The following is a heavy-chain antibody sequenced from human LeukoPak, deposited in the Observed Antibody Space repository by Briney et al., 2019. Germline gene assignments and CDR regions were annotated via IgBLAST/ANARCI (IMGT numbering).Heavy chain of an antibody. Sequence: PGRSLRLSCAASGFTFNNYAMNWVRQAPGKGLEWVSVISGSGDTTYYADSVKGRFTISRDNSQNTLYLQMNSLGADDTAVYYCARRQWGRPFDYWGQGALVTVSS. CDR3: ARRQWGRPFDY. V-gene: IGHV3-23*01. CDR2: ISGSGDTT. CDR1: GFTFNNYA. J-gene: IGHJ4*02. D-gene: IGHD3-16*01.